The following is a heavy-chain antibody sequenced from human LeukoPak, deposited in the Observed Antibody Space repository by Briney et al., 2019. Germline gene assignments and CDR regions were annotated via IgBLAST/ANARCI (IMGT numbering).Heavy chain of an antibody. J-gene: IGHJ4*02. CDR3: ATGYCSSTSCPTPLDY. CDR1: GGTLSSYA. D-gene: IGHD2-2*01. CDR2: IIPVFGTA. Sequence: ASVKVSCKASGGTLSSYAISWVRQAPGQGLEWMGGIIPVFGTAKYAQKFQGRVTITADESTSTAYMELSSLRSEDAAVYYCATGYCSSTSCPTPLDYWGQGTLVTVSS. V-gene: IGHV1-69*13.